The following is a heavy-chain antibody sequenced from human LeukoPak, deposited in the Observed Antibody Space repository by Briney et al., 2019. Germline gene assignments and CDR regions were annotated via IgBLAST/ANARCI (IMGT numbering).Heavy chain of an antibody. CDR1: GFTVSSNY. J-gene: IGHJ4*02. V-gene: IGHV3-53*01. Sequence: GGSLRLSCAASGFTVSSNYMSWVRQAPGMGLEWVSVIYSGGSTYYADSVKGRFTISRDNSKNTLYLQMNSLRAEDTAVYYCAKGPPDYYGSGSYFDYWGQGTLVTVSS. CDR3: AKGPPDYYGSGSYFDY. CDR2: IYSGGST. D-gene: IGHD3-10*01.